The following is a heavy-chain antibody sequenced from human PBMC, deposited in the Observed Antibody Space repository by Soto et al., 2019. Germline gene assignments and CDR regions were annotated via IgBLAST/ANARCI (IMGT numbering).Heavy chain of an antibody. Sequence: SETLSLTCIVSGESISSSSYYWGWIRQPPGKGLEWIGSIYYSGRTYYNPPFKSRVTISIDTSKNQFSLKLSSVTATDTAVYYCARQRTTVVTQAYFDHWGQGAMVTVSS. CDR1: GESISSSSYY. D-gene: IGHD2-21*02. CDR3: ARQRTTVVTQAYFDH. V-gene: IGHV4-39*01. J-gene: IGHJ4*02. CDR2: IYYSGRT.